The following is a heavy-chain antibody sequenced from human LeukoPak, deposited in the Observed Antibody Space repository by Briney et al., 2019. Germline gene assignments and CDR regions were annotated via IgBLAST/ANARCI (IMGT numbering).Heavy chain of an antibody. D-gene: IGHD6-6*01. CDR3: ASEEKGVAARRFDY. Sequence: SETLSLTCTVSGGSISSYYWSWIRQPPGNGLEWIGEINHSGSTNYNPSLKSRVTISVDTSKNQFSLKLSSVTAADTAVYYCASEEKGVAARRFDYWGQGTLVTVSS. J-gene: IGHJ4*02. V-gene: IGHV4-34*01. CDR1: GGSISSYY. CDR2: INHSGST.